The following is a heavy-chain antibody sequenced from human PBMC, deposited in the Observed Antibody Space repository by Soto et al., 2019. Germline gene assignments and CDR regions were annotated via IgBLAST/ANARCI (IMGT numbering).Heavy chain of an antibody. J-gene: IGHJ5*02. CDR2: IFYGGNT. CDR3: ARGPGWFDP. V-gene: IGHV4-59*01. CDR1: GGSISSYY. Sequence: PSETLSLTCTVSGGSISSYYWSWIRQPPGKGLEWIGNIFYGGNTDYNPSLKSRVTISVDTSKNQVSLKLSSVTAADTAVYYCARGPGWFDPWGQGTLVTVSS.